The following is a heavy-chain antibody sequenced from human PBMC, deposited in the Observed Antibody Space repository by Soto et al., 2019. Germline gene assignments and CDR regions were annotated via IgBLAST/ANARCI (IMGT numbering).Heavy chain of an antibody. CDR3: ARLLWSRGDWFDP. CDR2: IYYSGST. J-gene: IGHJ5*02. Sequence: QVQLQESGPGLVKPSETLSLTCTVSGGSISSYYWSWIRQPPGKGLEWIGYIYYSGSTNYNPSLKSRVTISVDTSKHPFSLKLSSVTAADTAVYYCARLLWSRGDWFDPWGQGTLVTVSS. D-gene: IGHD3-10*01. CDR1: GGSISSYY. V-gene: IGHV4-59*08.